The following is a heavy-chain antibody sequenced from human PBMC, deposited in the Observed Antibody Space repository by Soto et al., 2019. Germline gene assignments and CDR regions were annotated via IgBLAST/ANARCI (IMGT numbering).Heavy chain of an antibody. V-gene: IGHV4-34*01. Sequence: SETLSLTCAVYGGSFSGYYWSWIRQPPGKGLEWIGEINHSGSTNYNPSLKSRVTISVDTSKNQFSLKLSSVTAADTAVYYCARGKQQLVLYYFDYWGQGTLVTVSS. D-gene: IGHD6-13*01. CDR2: INHSGST. J-gene: IGHJ4*02. CDR1: GGSFSGYY. CDR3: ARGKQQLVLYYFDY.